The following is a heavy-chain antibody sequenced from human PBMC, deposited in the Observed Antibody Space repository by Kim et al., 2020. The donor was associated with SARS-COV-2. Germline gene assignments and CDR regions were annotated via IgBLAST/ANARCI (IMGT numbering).Heavy chain of an antibody. CDR3: TTFNRQNAFDV. J-gene: IGHJ3*01. Sequence: GGSLRLSCAASAFTLNNVWMNWVRQPPGKGLEWLGVIKNKPTGGTTHFAALVEGRFTISRDDSKNMLYHQINSLKTEDTAVYYCTTFNRQNAFDVWGRGTMVIVSS. CDR2: IKNKPTGGTT. CDR1: AFTLNNVW. V-gene: IGHV3-15*01.